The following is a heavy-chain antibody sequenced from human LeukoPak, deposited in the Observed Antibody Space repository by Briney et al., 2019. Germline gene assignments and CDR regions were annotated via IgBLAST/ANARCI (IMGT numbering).Heavy chain of an antibody. V-gene: IGHV3-48*03. Sequence: PGGSLRLSCAASGFTFSYYEMNWVRQAAGKGLEWVSYISNSGATIYYADSVKGRFTISRDNAKSSLFLQMNSLRAEDTGVYYCARATFSSSGHSYWGQGTLVTVSS. CDR3: ARATFSSSGHSY. J-gene: IGHJ4*02. D-gene: IGHD6-13*01. CDR1: GFTFSYYE. CDR2: ISNSGATI.